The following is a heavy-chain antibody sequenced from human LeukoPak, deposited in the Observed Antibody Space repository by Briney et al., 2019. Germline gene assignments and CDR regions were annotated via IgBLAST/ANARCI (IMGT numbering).Heavy chain of an antibody. J-gene: IGHJ3*02. CDR1: GFTLSNYW. V-gene: IGHV3-7*05. CDR2: IKEDGSEK. Sequence: GGSLRLSCAGSGFTLSNYWMTWVSQVPGKGLEGVAKIKEDGSEKYYVDSVKGRFTISRDNAKYSLYLQMNSLRAEDTAVYYCARDPSSDAFDIWGQGTMVTVSS. CDR3: ARDPSSDAFDI.